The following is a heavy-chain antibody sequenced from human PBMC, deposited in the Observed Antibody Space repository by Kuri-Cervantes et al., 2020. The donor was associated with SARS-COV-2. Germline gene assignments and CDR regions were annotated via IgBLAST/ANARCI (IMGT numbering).Heavy chain of an antibody. CDR2: IYHSGST. V-gene: IGHV4-38-2*02. J-gene: IGHJ5*02. CDR1: GYSISSGYY. CDR3: ARGGFWEWLFPDNWFDP. Sequence: SETLSLTCTVSGYSISSGYYWGWIRQPPGKGLEWIGSIYHSGSTYYNPSLKSRVTISVDTSKNQFSLKLSSVTAADTAVYYCARGGFWEWLFPDNWFDPWGQGTLVTVSS. D-gene: IGHD3-3*01.